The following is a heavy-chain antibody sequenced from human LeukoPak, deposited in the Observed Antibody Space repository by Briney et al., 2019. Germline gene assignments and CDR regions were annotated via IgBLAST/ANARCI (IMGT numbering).Heavy chain of an antibody. J-gene: IGHJ4*02. D-gene: IGHD1-1*01. CDR3: ARVQRPLDGADY. Sequence: SETLSLTCTVSGGSISSYYWSWIRQPPGKGLEWIGYIYYSGSTYYNPSLKSRVTISVDTSKNLFSLKLSSVTAADTAVYYCARVQRPLDGADYWGQGTLVTVSS. V-gene: IGHV4-59*01. CDR1: GGSISSYY. CDR2: IYYSGST.